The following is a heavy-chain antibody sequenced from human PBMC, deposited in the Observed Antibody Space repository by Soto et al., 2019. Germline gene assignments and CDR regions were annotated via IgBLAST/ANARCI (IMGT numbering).Heavy chain of an antibody. CDR2: ISYDGSNK. CDR1: GFTFSSYA. V-gene: IGHV3-30-3*01. CDR3: ARGDTNSSSSQLCYYYGMDV. Sequence: GGSLRLSCAASGFTFSSYAMHWVRQAPGKGLEWVAVISYDGSNKYYADSVKGRYTISRDNSKNTLYLQMNSLRAEDTAVYYCARGDTNSSSSQLCYYYGMDVWGQGTTVTVSS. J-gene: IGHJ6*02. D-gene: IGHD6-6*01.